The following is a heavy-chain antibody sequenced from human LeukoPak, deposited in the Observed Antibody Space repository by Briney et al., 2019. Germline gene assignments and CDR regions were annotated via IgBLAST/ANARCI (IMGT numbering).Heavy chain of an antibody. J-gene: IGHJ4*02. Sequence: GGSLRLSCAASEFTISDHYMDWVRQAPGKGLEWVGRTSNKADGYTTYYAASVKGRFTISRDDSKNVLYLQMKNLKADDTALYYCTRHYFSDWGQGTLVTVSS. CDR2: TSNKADGYTT. CDR3: TRHYFSD. V-gene: IGHV3-72*01. D-gene: IGHD2-15*01. CDR1: EFTISDHY.